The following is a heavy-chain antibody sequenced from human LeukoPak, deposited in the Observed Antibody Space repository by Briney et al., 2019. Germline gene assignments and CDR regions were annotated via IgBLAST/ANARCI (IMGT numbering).Heavy chain of an antibody. CDR3: ARQDYDSSGYYYDY. CDR2: IYYSGST. D-gene: IGHD3-22*01. J-gene: IGHJ4*02. V-gene: IGHV4-39*01. CDR1: GGSISSSSYY. Sequence: SETLSLTCTVSGGSISSSSYYWGWIRQPPGTGLEWIGSIYYSGSTYYNPSLKSRVTISVDTSKNQFSLKLSSVTAADTAVYYCARQDYDSSGYYYDYWGQGTLVTVSS.